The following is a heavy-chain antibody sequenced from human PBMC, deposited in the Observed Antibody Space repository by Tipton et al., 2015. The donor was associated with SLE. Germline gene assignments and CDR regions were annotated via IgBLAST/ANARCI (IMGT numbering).Heavy chain of an antibody. CDR1: GYSISRGYY. CDR3: ARGAGIMHF. CDR2: VYPGGTP. J-gene: IGHJ4*02. V-gene: IGHV4-38-2*02. D-gene: IGHD3-16*01. Sequence: GLVKPSETLSLTCTVSGYSISRGYYWGWIRQPPGGGLEWLGSVYPGGTPYYNPSLKSRVTVSVDTAKNQFSLKLTSVTAADTAVYYCARGAGIMHFWGQGTLVTVSS.